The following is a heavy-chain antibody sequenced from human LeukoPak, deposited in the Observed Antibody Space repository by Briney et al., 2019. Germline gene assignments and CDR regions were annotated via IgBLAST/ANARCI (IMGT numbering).Heavy chain of an antibody. V-gene: IGHV3-64*01. Sequence: GGSLRLSCAPSGFTFSSYAMHWVRQAPGEGLEYVSAISSNGGSTYYANSVKGRFTISRDNSKNTLYLQIGSLRAEDMAVYYCARDSLRITICGEYYYYGMDVWGQGTTVTVSS. J-gene: IGHJ6*02. D-gene: IGHD3-3*01. CDR1: GFTFSSYA. CDR3: ARDSLRITICGEYYYYGMDV. CDR2: ISSNGGST.